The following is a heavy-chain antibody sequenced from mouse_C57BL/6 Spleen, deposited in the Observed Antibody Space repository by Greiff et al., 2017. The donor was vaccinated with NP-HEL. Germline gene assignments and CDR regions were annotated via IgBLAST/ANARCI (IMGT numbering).Heavy chain of an antibody. J-gene: IGHJ4*01. CDR1: GFTFSDYG. D-gene: IGHD1-1*01. CDR3: ARPGGSNFAMDY. CDR2: ISSGSSTI. V-gene: IGHV5-17*01. Sequence: EVKLMESGGGLVKPGGSLKLSCAASGFTFSDYGMHWVRQAPEKGLEWVAYISSGSSTIYYADTVKGRFTISRDNAKNTLFLQMTSLRSEDTAMYYCARPGGSNFAMDYWGQGTSVTVSS.